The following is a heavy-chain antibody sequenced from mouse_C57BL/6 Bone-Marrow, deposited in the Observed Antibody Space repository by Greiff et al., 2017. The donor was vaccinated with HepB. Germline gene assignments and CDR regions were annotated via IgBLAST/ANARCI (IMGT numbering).Heavy chain of an antibody. D-gene: IGHD1-1*01. CDR1: GYTFTDYY. CDR2: INPYNGGT. V-gene: IGHV1-19*01. J-gene: IGHJ1*03. CDR3: ARGAIGPITDWYFDV. Sequence: EVQLQQSGPVLVKPGASAKMSCKASGYTFTDYYMNWVKQSHGKSLEWIGVINPYNGGTSYNQKFKGKATWTVDKSSSTAYMELNSLTSEDSAVYYCARGAIGPITDWYFDVWGTGTTVTVSS.